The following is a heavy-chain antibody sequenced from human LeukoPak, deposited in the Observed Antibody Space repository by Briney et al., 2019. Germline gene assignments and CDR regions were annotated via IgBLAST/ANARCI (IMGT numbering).Heavy chain of an antibody. CDR1: GDSISSSNW. J-gene: IGHJ3*02. CDR2: IYHSGST. V-gene: IGHV4-4*02. D-gene: IGHD3-22*01. Sequence: SGTLSLTCAVSGDSISSSNWWSWVRQPPGKGLEWIGEIYHSGSTNYNPSLQSRVTMSVDNSENHFSLKLSSVTAADTALYYCARSTVSVITRGALDIWGQGTMVIVSS. CDR3: ARSTVSVITRGALDI.